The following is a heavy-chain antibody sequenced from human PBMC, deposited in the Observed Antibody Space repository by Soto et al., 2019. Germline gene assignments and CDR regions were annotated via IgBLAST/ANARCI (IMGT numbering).Heavy chain of an antibody. J-gene: IGHJ4*02. D-gene: IGHD6-19*01. V-gene: IGHV3-23*01. CDR2: FYWSVGHT. CDR3: AKHLQYDSGWPLDX. Sequence: GGSLRLSCAASGFSFSSYAVSWVRQAPGKGLEWVSVFYWSVGHTYYRNSVKGRFTISNDNSNNTLFLQMNSLKAEDTAVYFCAKHLQYDSGWPLDXWGQGTLVTVSX. CDR1: GFSFSSYA.